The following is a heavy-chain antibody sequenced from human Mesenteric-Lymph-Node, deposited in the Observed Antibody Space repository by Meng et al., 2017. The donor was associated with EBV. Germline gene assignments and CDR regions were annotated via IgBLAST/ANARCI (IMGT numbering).Heavy chain of an antibody. CDR3: AGWSARLEY. D-gene: IGHD3-3*01. V-gene: IGHV2-5*02. CDR2: VYWDDDK. CDR1: GFSLSTRGVL. J-gene: IGHJ4*02. Sequence: QIPLTPARPTPAQPARTLTLTCTFSGFSLSTRGVLVGWIRQPPGQALEWLALVYWDDDKRYSPSLKSRLSITKNTSKNQVVLTMADMDPVDTGTYYCAGWSARLEYWGPGTLVTVSS.